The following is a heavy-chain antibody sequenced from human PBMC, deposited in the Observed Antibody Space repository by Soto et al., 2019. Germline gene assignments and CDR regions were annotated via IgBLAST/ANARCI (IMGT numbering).Heavy chain of an antibody. J-gene: IGHJ4*02. Sequence: QVQLVESGGGVVQPGRSLRLSCAASGFTFSSYGMHWVRQAPGKGLEWVAVIWYDGSNKYYADSVKGRFTISRDNSKNTLYLQMNSLRAEDTAVYYCGSVSIDWYFSGALALDYWGQGTLVSVSS. V-gene: IGHV3-33*01. CDR3: GSVSIDWYFSGALALDY. CDR2: IWYDGSNK. CDR1: GFTFSSYG. D-gene: IGHD3-9*01.